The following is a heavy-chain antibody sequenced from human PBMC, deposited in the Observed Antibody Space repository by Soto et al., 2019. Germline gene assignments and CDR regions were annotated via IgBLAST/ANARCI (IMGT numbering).Heavy chain of an antibody. D-gene: IGHD1-26*01. CDR2: IWYDGSNK. J-gene: IGHJ4*02. CDR3: AREVWRWELSYYFDY. V-gene: IGHV3-33*01. CDR1: GFTFSSYG. Sequence: GGSLRLSCAASGFTFSSYGMHWVRQAPGKGLEWVAVIWYDGSNKYYADSVKGRFTISRDNSKNTLYLQMNSLRAEDTAVYYCAREVWRWELSYYFDYWGQGTLVTVSS.